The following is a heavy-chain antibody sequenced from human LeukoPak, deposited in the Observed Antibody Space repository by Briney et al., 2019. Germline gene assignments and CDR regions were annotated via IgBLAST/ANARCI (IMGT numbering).Heavy chain of an antibody. Sequence: SETLSLTCAVYGGSFSGYYWSWIRQPPGKGLEWIGEINHSGSTNYNPSLKSRVTISVDTSKNQFSLKLSSVTAADTAVYYCARTYYDFWSGRDPDAFDIWGQGTMVTVSS. CDR2: INHSGST. D-gene: IGHD3-3*01. CDR1: GGSFSGYY. CDR3: ARTYYDFWSGRDPDAFDI. J-gene: IGHJ3*02. V-gene: IGHV4-34*01.